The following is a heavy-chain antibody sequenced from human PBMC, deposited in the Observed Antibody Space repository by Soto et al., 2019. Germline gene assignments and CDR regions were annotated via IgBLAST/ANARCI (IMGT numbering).Heavy chain of an antibody. J-gene: IGHJ4*02. CDR2: MNPNTANT. V-gene: IGHV1-8*01. CDR1: GYTFTSYD. CDR3: AVFGYDHLWAIPNFDY. Sequence: APVKVSCKPSGYTFTSYDINWVRHPPGAGLEWMGWMNPNTANTGYAQKFQGRVTMTRNTYGSTADIELSTLRSDDTAVDSCAVFGYDHLWAIPNFDYWDRG. D-gene: IGHD3-16*01.